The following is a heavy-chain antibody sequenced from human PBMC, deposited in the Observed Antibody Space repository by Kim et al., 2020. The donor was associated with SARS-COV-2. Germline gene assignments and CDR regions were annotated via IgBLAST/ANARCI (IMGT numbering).Heavy chain of an antibody. J-gene: IGHJ5*02. CDR3: AKDEFDYYGSGSAYNWFDP. Sequence: GGSLRLSCAASGFTFDDYAMHWVRQAPGKGLEWVSLISGDGGSTYYADSVKGRFTISRDNSKNSLYLQMNSLRTEDTALYYCAKDEFDYYGSGSAYNWFDPWGQGTLVTVSS. CDR2: ISGDGGST. CDR1: GFTFDDYA. D-gene: IGHD3-10*01. V-gene: IGHV3-43*02.